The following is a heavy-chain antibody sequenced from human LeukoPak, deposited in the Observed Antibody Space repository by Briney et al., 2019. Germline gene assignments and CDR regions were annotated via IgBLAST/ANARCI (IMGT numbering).Heavy chain of an antibody. CDR2: INTDSGGT. Sequence: ASVKVSCKASGYSFNTYYMNWVRQAPGQGLERLGWINTDSGGTNYAQKFPGRVTMTRDKANSTAYLELSGLRSDDTAVYYCSRHVVTLVRGVNNRKEDWFDPWGQGTLVSVSS. J-gene: IGHJ5*02. CDR1: GYSFNTYY. V-gene: IGHV1-2*02. D-gene: IGHD3-10*01. CDR3: SRHVVTLVRGVNNRKEDWFDP.